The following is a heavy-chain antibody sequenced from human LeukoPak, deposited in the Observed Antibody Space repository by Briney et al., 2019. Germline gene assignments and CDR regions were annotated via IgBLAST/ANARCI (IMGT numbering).Heavy chain of an antibody. D-gene: IGHD3-22*01. J-gene: IGHJ6*03. CDR1: GGTFSSYA. Sequence: SVKVSCKASGGTFSSYAISWVRQAPGQGLEWKGGIIPIFGTANYAQKFQGRVTITADESTSTAYMELSSLRSEDTAVYYCARARFIYDSSGYPSDYYYYYMDVWGKGTTVTISS. CDR2: IIPIFGTA. V-gene: IGHV1-69*13. CDR3: ARARFIYDSSGYPSDYYYYYMDV.